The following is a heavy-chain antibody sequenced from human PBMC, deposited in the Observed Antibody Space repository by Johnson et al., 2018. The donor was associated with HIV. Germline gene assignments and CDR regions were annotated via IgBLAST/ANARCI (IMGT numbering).Heavy chain of an antibody. CDR3: ARRCSSSSCSHGAFDI. CDR2: LYSDGRT. D-gene: IGHD2-2*01. J-gene: IGHJ3*02. Sequence: VQLVESGGDLIQPGGSLRLSCAASGFTVSSTYMSWVRQAPGKGLEWLSVLYSDGRTYYADSVKGRFTISRDGSKNTLFRQMNSLRAEDTAVYYCARRCSSSSCSHGAFDIWGQGTVVTVSS. V-gene: IGHV3-53*01. CDR1: GFTVSSTY.